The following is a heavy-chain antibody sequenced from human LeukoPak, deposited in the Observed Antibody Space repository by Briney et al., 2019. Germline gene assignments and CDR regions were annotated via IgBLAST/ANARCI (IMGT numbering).Heavy chain of an antibody. CDR3: TRDFSSIWYGTTDY. CDR2: IRSKAYGGTT. D-gene: IGHD6-13*01. J-gene: IGHJ4*02. V-gene: IGHV3-49*03. Sequence: GSLRLSCTASGFTFGDYAMSWFRQAPGKGLEWIGFIRSKAYGGTTEYAASVKGRFTISRDDSKSIAYLQMNSLKTEDTAVYYCTRDFSSIWYGTTDYWGQGTLVTVSS. CDR1: GFTFGDYA.